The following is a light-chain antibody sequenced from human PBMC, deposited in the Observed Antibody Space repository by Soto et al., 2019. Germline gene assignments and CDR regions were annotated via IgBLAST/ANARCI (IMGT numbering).Light chain of an antibody. CDR1: QSVLYSSNNKNY. J-gene: IGKJ5*01. Sequence: DIVMPQSPDSLAVPLGERATINCKSSQSVLYSSNNKNYLAWYQQKPGQPPKLLIYWASTRESGVPDRFSGSGSGTDFTLTISSLRAEGVAVYYCQQHYSSPISFGQGTRREIK. CDR2: WAS. CDR3: QQHYSSPIS. V-gene: IGKV4-1*01.